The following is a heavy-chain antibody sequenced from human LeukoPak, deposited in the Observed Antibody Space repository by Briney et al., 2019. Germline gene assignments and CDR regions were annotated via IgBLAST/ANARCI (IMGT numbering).Heavy chain of an antibody. J-gene: IGHJ4*02. CDR2: ISSSSSYI. CDR3: ARDRTGYSSGGGGY. Sequence: PGGSLRLSCAASGFTFSSYSMNWVRQAPGKGLEWVSSISSSSSYIYYADSVKGRFTISRDNAKNSLHLQMNSLRAEDTAVYYCARDRTGYSSGGGGYWGQGTLVTVS. CDR1: GFTFSSYS. V-gene: IGHV3-21*01. D-gene: IGHD6-19*01.